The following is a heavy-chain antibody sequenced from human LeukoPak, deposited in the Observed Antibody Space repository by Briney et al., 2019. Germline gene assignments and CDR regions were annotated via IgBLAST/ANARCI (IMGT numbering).Heavy chain of an antibody. CDR3: AKVSGGGLYYDGMDV. J-gene: IGHJ6*02. D-gene: IGHD1-14*01. Sequence: AGGSLRLSCAASGFMFSSYAMSWVRQAPGKGLEWVSVISGSGGTTYYADSVKGRFTISRDSSKNTLYLQMNSLRAEDTAVYYCAKVSGGGLYYDGMDVWGQGTTVTVSS. CDR2: ISGSGGTT. V-gene: IGHV3-23*01. CDR1: GFMFSSYA.